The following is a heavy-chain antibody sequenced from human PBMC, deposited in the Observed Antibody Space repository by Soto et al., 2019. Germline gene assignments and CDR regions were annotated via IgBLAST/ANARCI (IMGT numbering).Heavy chain of an antibody. CDR1: GFTFSGSA. V-gene: IGHV3-73*02. D-gene: IGHD6-13*01. CDR2: IRSKANSYET. Sequence: EVQLVESGGGLVQPGGSLKLSCAASGFTFSGSAMHWVRQASGKGLEWVGRIRSKANSYETAYAASVKGRFTISRDDSKNTAYLQMNSLKTEDTAVYYCTRLRTYGGSSWYNWFDPWGQGTLVTVSS. J-gene: IGHJ5*02. CDR3: TRLRTYGGSSWYNWFDP.